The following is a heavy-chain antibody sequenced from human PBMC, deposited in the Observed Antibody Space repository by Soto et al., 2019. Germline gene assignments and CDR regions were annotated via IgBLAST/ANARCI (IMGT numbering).Heavy chain of an antibody. J-gene: IGHJ4*02. CDR2: INWNGGST. CDR3: ARDKYYYDSSGYYGGGPFDY. CDR1: GFTFDDYG. Sequence: PGGSLRLSCAASGFTFDDYGMSWVRQAPGKGLEWVSGINWNGGSTGYADSVKGRFTISRDNAKNSLYLQMNSLRAEDTALYYCARDKYYYDSSGYYGGGPFDYWGQGTLVTVSS. V-gene: IGHV3-20*04. D-gene: IGHD3-22*01.